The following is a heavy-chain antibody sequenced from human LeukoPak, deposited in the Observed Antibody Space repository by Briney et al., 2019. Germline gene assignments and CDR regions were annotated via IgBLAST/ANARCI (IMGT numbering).Heavy chain of an antibody. J-gene: IGHJ4*02. CDR1: GYSFTSYW. D-gene: IGHD4-17*01. Sequence: KISCKGTGYSFTSYWIGWVRQAPGQGLEWMGGIIPIFGTANYAQKFQGRVTITADKSTSTAYMELSSLRSEDTAVYYCARIHGDPSDYWGQGTLVTVSS. CDR2: IIPIFGTA. CDR3: ARIHGDPSDY. V-gene: IGHV1-69*06.